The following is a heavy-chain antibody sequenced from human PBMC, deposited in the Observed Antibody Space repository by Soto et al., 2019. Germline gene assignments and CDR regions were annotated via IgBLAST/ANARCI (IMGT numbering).Heavy chain of an antibody. J-gene: IGHJ4*02. CDR1: GFIFSRYG. CDR3: ARMGHNYDPLDY. Sequence: EVQLVESGGGLVKPGGSLRLSCEVSGFIFSRYGMNWVRQTPGKGLEWVSSISASGNYIHYVDSVKGRFTISRDDAKNSLYLQMNSLRAGDTAVYFCARMGHNYDPLDYWGQGTLVSVSS. D-gene: IGHD3-16*01. CDR2: ISASGNYI. V-gene: IGHV3-21*06.